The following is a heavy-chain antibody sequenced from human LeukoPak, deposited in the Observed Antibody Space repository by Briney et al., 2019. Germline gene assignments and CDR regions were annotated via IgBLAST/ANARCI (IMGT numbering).Heavy chain of an antibody. D-gene: IGHD5-18*01. J-gene: IGHJ4*02. Sequence: SETLSLTCTVSGGSISSYYWSWIRQPPGKGLEWIGYIYYSGSTNYNPSLKSRVTISVDTSKNQFSLKLSSVIAADTAVYYCARSVDTAMVDYWGQGTLVTVSS. CDR3: ARSVDTAMVDY. V-gene: IGHV4-59*01. CDR2: IYYSGST. CDR1: GGSISSYY.